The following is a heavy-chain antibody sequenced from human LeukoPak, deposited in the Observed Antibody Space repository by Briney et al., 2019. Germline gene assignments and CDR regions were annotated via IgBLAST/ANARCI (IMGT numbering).Heavy chain of an antibody. CDR3: ARLVLAIVVVN. Sequence: SETLSLTCAVSGYSISSGYYWGWIRQPPGKGLEWIGSIYHSGSTYYNPSLKSRVTISVDTSKNQFSLKLSSVTAADTAVYYCARLVLAIVVVNWGQGTLVTVSS. V-gene: IGHV4-38-2*01. D-gene: IGHD2-15*01. J-gene: IGHJ4*02. CDR2: IYHSGST. CDR1: GYSISSGYY.